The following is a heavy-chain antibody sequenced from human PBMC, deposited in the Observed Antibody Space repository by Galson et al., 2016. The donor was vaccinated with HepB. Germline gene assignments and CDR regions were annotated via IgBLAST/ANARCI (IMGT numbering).Heavy chain of an antibody. Sequence: SLRLSCAASGFTFSSYAMTWVRQAPGSGLEWVSAISSSTTGLYYADSVKGRFVISRDNSRDTLYLQMNSLRVEDTGVYYCVKNDHRLHGSGSFDNWGQGALVAVSS. V-gene: IGHV3-23*01. CDR2: ISSSTTGL. CDR3: VKNDHRLHGSGSFDN. CDR1: GFTFSSYA. D-gene: IGHD3-10*01. J-gene: IGHJ4*02.